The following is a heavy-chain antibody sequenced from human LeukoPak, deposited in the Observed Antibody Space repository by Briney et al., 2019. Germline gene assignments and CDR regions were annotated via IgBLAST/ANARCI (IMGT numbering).Heavy chain of an antibody. CDR1: GDSISNHY. CDR3: VRIELPDLRGPFDI. CDR2: IHSSGSI. Sequence: SETLSLTCTVSGDSISNHYWGWVRQPAGKGLEWIGRIHSSGSINYNPALKSRVTLSVDTAKNQFSLKLTSGPAADTTVVYCVRIELPDLRGPFDIWGRGTMVTVS. V-gene: IGHV4-4*07. D-gene: IGHD1-7*01. J-gene: IGHJ3*02.